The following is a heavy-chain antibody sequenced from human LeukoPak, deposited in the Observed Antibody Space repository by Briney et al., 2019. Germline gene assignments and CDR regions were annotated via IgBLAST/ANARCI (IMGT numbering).Heavy chain of an antibody. CDR2: ISGSSSYI. CDR3: ARDRGRIAGYHDASDI. CDR1: GFTFSSYS. V-gene: IGHV3-21*01. Sequence: GGSLRLSCAASGFTFSSYSMNWVRQAPGKGLEWVSSISGSSSYIYHADSVKGRFTISRDNAKNSLYLQMNSLRAEDTAVYYCARDRGRIAGYHDASDIWGQGTMVTVSS. J-gene: IGHJ3*02. D-gene: IGHD2-15*01.